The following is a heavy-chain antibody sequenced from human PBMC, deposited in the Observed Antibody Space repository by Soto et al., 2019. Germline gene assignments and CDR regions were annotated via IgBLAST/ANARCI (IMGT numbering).Heavy chain of an antibody. Sequence: SETLSLTCAVSGGSISSGGFCWSWTRQPPGNGLEWIGYICHSGTTYYNPSLKSRVTISLDMSKNQFSLKLNSVSAADTAVYYCASQHYYDSSGYYVVYWGHGTLVT. CDR2: ICHSGTT. D-gene: IGHD3-22*01. CDR1: GGSISSGGFC. J-gene: IGHJ4*01. CDR3: ASQHYYDSSGYYVVY. V-gene: IGHV4-30-2*01.